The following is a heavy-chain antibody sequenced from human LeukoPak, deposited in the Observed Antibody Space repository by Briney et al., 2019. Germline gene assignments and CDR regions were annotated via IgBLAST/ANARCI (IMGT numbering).Heavy chain of an antibody. CDR1: GGSISSSSYY. V-gene: IGHV4-39*01. Sequence: SETLSLTCTVSGGSISSSSYYWGWIRQPPGKGLEWIGSIYYSGSTYYNPSLKSRVAISVDTSKNQFSLKLSSVTAADTAVYYCARQVAYCGGDCYLNWFDPWGQGTLVTVSS. CDR3: ARQVAYCGGDCYLNWFDP. D-gene: IGHD2-21*02. J-gene: IGHJ5*02. CDR2: IYYSGST.